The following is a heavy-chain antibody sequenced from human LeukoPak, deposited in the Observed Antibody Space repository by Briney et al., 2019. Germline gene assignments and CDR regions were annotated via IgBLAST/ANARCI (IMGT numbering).Heavy chain of an antibody. D-gene: IGHD3-22*01. CDR3: ARVDFYDLSSHVFDI. Sequence: SWIRQPPGKGLEWIGYIHNSGSTHYNPSLKSRVTISVDTSKNQFSLKLSSVTAADTAVYYCARVDFYDLSSHVFDIWGQGTTVSVSS. V-gene: IGHV4-30-4*01. CDR2: IHNSGST. J-gene: IGHJ3*02.